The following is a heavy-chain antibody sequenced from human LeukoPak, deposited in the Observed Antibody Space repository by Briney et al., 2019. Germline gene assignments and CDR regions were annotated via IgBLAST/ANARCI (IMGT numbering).Heavy chain of an antibody. Sequence: ASVKVSCKVSGYTFTDYYMHWVQQAPGKGLEWMGLVDPEDGETIYAEKFQGRVTITADTSTDTAYMELSSLRSEDAAVYYCATADCSSTSCYRLLGAFHIWGQGTMVTVSS. J-gene: IGHJ3*02. CDR1: GYTFTDYY. V-gene: IGHV1-69-2*01. D-gene: IGHD2-2*01. CDR3: ATADCSSTSCYRLLGAFHI. CDR2: VDPEDGET.